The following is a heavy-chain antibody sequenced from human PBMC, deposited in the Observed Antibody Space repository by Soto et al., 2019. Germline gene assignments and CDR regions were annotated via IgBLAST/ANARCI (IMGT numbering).Heavy chain of an antibody. J-gene: IGHJ6*04. V-gene: IGHV3-23*01. CDR2: ISGRAGST. CDR3: ARIPKEGFVEWLLGGGMDV. CDR1: GFTFSNYA. Sequence: EVQLLESGGGLVQPGGSLRLSCAASGFTFSNYAMTWVRQAPGKGLEWVSTISGRAGSTYYADSVKGRFTITRDNSQNTLYMQRNSLRAEDTALYYCARIPKEGFVEWLLGGGMDVCGEGPTVTVSS. D-gene: IGHD3-3*01.